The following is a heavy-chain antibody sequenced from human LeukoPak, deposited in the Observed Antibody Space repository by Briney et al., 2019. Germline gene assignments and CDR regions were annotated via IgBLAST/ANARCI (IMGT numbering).Heavy chain of an antibody. J-gene: IGHJ4*02. CDR2: MSKTGSRQ. Sequence: GGSLRLSCAASGFTFSSFSMNWVRQAPGMGLEWVSSMSKTGSRQFYTDSVKGRFSISRDNAKNSVYLHLNSLKVEDTAIYYCARATSEDTALDYWGQGTLVTVSS. D-gene: IGHD5-18*01. V-gene: IGHV3-21*06. CDR3: ARATSEDTALDY. CDR1: GFTFSSFS.